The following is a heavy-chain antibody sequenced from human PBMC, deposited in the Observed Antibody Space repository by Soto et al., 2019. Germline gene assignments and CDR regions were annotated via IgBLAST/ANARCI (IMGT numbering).Heavy chain of an antibody. CDR3: ARDSFLAY. CDR1: GFGFGGYG. J-gene: IGHJ4*02. V-gene: IGHV3-33*01. CDR2: IWYDGSEK. Sequence: QVQLVQFGGGVVQPGRSLRLPCPAFGFGFGGYGMHWVRQAPGKGLGWVAFIWYDGSEKYYADSVKGRFTISRDNSKNTLFLQMNSLRVEDTAVYYCARDSFLAYWGQGTLVTVSS. D-gene: IGHD3-16*01.